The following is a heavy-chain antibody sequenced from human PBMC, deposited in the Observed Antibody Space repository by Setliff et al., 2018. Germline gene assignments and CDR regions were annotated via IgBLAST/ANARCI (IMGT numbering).Heavy chain of an antibody. CDR1: GGSISSYY. CDR3: ARENGYCSGGACYFMFDY. J-gene: IGHJ4*02. CDR2: IYYSGST. V-gene: IGHV4-59*12. D-gene: IGHD2-15*01. Sequence: PSETLSLTCTVSGGSISSYYWSWIRQPPGKGLEWIGYIYYSGSTNYNPSLKSRVTITVDTSKNQFSLELRAVTAADTALYYCARENGYCSGGACYFMFDYWGQGTLVTVSS.